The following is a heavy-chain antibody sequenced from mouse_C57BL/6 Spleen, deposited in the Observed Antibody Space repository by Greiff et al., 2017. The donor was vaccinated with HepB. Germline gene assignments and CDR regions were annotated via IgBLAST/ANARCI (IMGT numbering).Heavy chain of an antibody. CDR1: GYAFTNYL. V-gene: IGHV1-54*01. CDR3: ARWLYSSGYSYYFDY. CDR2: INPGSGGT. D-gene: IGHD3-2*02. J-gene: IGHJ2*01. Sequence: QVQLQQSGAELVRPGTSVKVSCKASGYAFTNYLIEWVKQRPGQGLEWIGVINPGSGGTNYNEKFKGKATLTADKSSSTAYMQLSSLTSEDSAVYFWARWLYSSGYSYYFDYWGQGTTLTVSS.